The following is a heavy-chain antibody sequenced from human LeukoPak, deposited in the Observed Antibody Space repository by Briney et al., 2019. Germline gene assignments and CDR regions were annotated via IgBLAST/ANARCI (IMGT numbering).Heavy chain of an antibody. CDR3: ARVAHGSGSYFDY. J-gene: IGHJ4*02. CDR1: GFTFSSYA. CDR2: ISGSGGST. Sequence: GGSLRLSCAASGFTFSSYAMSWVRQAPGKGLEWVSAISGSGGSTYYADSVKGRFTTSRDNSKNSLYLQMNSLRAEDTAVYYCARVAHGSGSYFDYWGQGTLVTVSS. D-gene: IGHD3-10*01. V-gene: IGHV3-23*01.